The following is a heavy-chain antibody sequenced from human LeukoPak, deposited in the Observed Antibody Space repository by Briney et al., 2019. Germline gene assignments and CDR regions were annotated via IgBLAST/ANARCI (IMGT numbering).Heavy chain of an antibody. CDR2: IRYDGSNK. D-gene: IGHD3-22*01. Sequence: SCKASGYTFTGYYMHWVRQAPGKGLEWVAFIRYDGSNKYYADSVKGRFTISRDNSKNTLYLQMNSLRAEDTAVYYCAKDYLDSSGYYLPYYFDYWGQGTLVTVSS. V-gene: IGHV3-30*02. CDR1: GYTFTGYY. CDR3: AKDYLDSSGYYLPYYFDY. J-gene: IGHJ4*02.